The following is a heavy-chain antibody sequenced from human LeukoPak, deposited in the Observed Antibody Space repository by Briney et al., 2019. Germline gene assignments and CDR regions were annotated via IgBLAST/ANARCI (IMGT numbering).Heavy chain of an antibody. CDR3: ARDSGYDSVYYYYGMDV. D-gene: IGHD5-12*01. CDR2: ISSSGSTI. Sequence: PGGSLRLSCAASGFTFSDYYMSWIRQAPGKGLEWVSYISSSGSTIYYADSVKGRFTISRDNAENSLYLQMNSLRAEDTAVYYCARDSGYDSVYYYYGMDVWGQGTTVTVSS. V-gene: IGHV3-11*01. CDR1: GFTFSDYY. J-gene: IGHJ6*02.